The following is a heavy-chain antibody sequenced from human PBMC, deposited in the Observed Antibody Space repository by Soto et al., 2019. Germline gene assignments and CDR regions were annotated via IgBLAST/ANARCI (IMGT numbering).Heavy chain of an antibody. V-gene: IGHV4-30-4*08. D-gene: IGHD2-21*02. CDR3: AREDDGGDRDYYGLDV. CDR2: IHYSGSI. CDR1: GGSISYEYYH. J-gene: IGHJ6*02. Sequence: QVQLQQSGPGLVKPSQTLSLTCSVSGGSISYEYYHWTWIRQSPGKGLEWFGYIHYSGSIMYNPSFKSRVTISLDTSKNQFSLQLSSVTAADTAVYFCAREDDGGDRDYYGLDVWGQGTTVTVSS.